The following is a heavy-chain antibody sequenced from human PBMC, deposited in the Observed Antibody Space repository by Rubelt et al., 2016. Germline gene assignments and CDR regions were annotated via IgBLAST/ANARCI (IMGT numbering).Heavy chain of an antibody. CDR3: SRALEY. V-gene: IGHV3-7*01. CDR1: GFALSDYW. J-gene: IGHJ4*02. Sequence: EVNLAESGGGLVQPGESLRLSCAASGFALSDYWMTWVRQAPGKGLEWVANINQDGSVKYYVDSVKGRLTTSRDNAKNSVYRQMNSLRAEYTAVYYCSRALEYLGQGTLVTVSS. CDR2: INQDGSVK.